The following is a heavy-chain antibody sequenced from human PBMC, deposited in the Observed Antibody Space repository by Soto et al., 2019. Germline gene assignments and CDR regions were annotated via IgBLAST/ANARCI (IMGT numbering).Heavy chain of an antibody. D-gene: IGHD3-10*01. Sequence: ASVKVSCKASGYAFTGYYMHWVRQAPGQGLEWMGWINPNSGGTNYAQKFQGWVTMTRDTSISTAYMELSRLRSDDTAVYYCARVSGSPIPGPFDIWGQGTMVTVSS. CDR2: INPNSGGT. CDR1: GYAFTGYY. CDR3: ARVSGSPIPGPFDI. V-gene: IGHV1-2*04. J-gene: IGHJ3*02.